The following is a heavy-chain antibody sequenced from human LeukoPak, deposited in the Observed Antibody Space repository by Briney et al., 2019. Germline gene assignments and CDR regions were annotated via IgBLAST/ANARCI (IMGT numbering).Heavy chain of an antibody. CDR3: AKGRAPYYYGSGSYSLYGMDV. J-gene: IGHJ6*02. Sequence: PGRSLRLSCVASGFTFSSYGMHWVRQAPGKGLEWVAVISFDGSNKYYADSVKGRFTISRDNSRNTLYLQMNSLRAEDTAVYYCAKGRAPYYYGSGSYSLYGMDVWGQGTTVTVSS. CDR2: ISFDGSNK. V-gene: IGHV3-30*18. D-gene: IGHD3-10*01. CDR1: GFTFSSYG.